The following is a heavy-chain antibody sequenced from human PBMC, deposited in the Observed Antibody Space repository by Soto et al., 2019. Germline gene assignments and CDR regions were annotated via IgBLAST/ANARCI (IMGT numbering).Heavy chain of an antibody. Sequence: QLQLQESGPGLVKPSETLSLTCTVSGGSISSSSYYWGWIRQPPGKGLEWIGSIYYSGSTYYNPSLKSRVTISVDTSKNQFSLKLSSVTAADTAVYYCARRRGWGSFDYWGQGTLVTVSS. CDR3: ARRRGWGSFDY. CDR2: IYYSGST. CDR1: GGSISSSSYY. V-gene: IGHV4-39*01. J-gene: IGHJ4*02. D-gene: IGHD6-19*01.